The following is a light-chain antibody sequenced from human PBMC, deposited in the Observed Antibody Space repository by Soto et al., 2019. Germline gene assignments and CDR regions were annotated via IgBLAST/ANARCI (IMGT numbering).Light chain of an antibody. CDR2: QAS. V-gene: IGKV1-5*03. CDR3: QHYNSYSEA. CDR1: QTISSW. Sequence: EIQMTQSPSTLSGSVGDRVTITCRASQTISSWLAWYQQKPGKAPKLLIYQASSLENGVPSRFSGSGSGTEFTLTISSLQPDDFATYYCQHYNSYSEALGQGTKVDIK. J-gene: IGKJ1*01.